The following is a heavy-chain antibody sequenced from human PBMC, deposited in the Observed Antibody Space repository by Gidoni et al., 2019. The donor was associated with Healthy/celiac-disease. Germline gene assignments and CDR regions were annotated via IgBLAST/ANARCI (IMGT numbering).Heavy chain of an antibody. Sequence: EVQLLESGGGLVQPGGSLRLSCAASGFTFSRYAMSWVRQAPGKGLECASAIRCSGGSTYYADSVKGRFTISRDNSKNTLYLQMNSLRAEDTAVYYCARKRGGENWFDPWGQGTLVTVSS. CDR3: ARKRGGENWFDP. J-gene: IGHJ5*02. CDR2: IRCSGGST. CDR1: GFTFSRYA. D-gene: IGHD3-16*01. V-gene: IGHV3-23*01.